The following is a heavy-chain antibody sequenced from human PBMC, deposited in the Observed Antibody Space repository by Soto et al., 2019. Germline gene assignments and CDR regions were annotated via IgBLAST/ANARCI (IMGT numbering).Heavy chain of an antibody. V-gene: IGHV1-3*01. Sequence: QVQLVQSGAEVKKPGASVKVSCKASGYTFTRNAIHWLRQAPGQRLEWIGRINAGNGDTKYSEKFQGRVTITRDTSASAAYRELSTLGSEDTSIYYSARSAPCYSRFDYRGQGTLVTVSS. J-gene: IGHJ4*02. CDR2: INAGNGDT. CDR3: ARSAPCYSRFDY. D-gene: IGHD2-21*02. CDR1: GYTFTRNA.